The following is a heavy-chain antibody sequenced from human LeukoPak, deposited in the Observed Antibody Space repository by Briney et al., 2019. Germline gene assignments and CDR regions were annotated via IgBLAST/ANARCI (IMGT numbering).Heavy chain of an antibody. J-gene: IGHJ4*02. V-gene: IGHV3-66*01. CDR2: IYSGGST. Sequence: GGSLRLSCAASGFTVSSNYMSWVRQAPGKGLEWVSVIYSGGSTYYADSVKGRFTISRDNSKNTVYLQMNSLRADDTAVYYCGKTTTGYSSGRYPGWPVDYWGQGTLVTVSS. D-gene: IGHD6-19*01. CDR1: GFTVSSNY. CDR3: GKTTTGYSSGRYPGWPVDY.